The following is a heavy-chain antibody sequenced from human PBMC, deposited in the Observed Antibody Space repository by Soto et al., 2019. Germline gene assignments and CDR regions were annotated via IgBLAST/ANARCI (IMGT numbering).Heavy chain of an antibody. Sequence: PSETLSLTCAVYGGSFSGYYWSWIRQPPGKGLEWIGEINHSGSTNYNPSLKSRVTISVDTSKNQFSLKLSSVTAADTAVYYCARAVIVATISSLFDYWGQGTLVTVSS. CDR1: GGSFSGYY. D-gene: IGHD5-12*01. J-gene: IGHJ4*02. CDR2: INHSGST. V-gene: IGHV4-34*01. CDR3: ARAVIVATISSLFDY.